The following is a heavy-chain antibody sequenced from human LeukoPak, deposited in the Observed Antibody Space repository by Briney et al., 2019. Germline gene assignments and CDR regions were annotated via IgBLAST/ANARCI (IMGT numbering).Heavy chain of an antibody. D-gene: IGHD4-17*01. J-gene: IGHJ4*02. CDR3: ARGLRATVTTSLDY. CDR2: IYHSGST. CDR1: GYSISSGHY. V-gene: IGHV4-38-2*02. Sequence: SETLSLTCTVSGYSISSGHYWGWIRQPPGKGLEWIGSIYHSGSTYYNPSLKSRVTTSVDTSKNQFSLKLSSVTAADTAVYYCARGLRATVTTSLDYWGQGTLVTVSS.